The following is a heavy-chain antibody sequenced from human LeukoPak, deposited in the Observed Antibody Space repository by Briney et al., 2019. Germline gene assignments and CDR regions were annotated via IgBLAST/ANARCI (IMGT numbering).Heavy chain of an antibody. CDR3: ARHHSGYSSSWPTEYFQH. V-gene: IGHV4-39*01. Sequence: SETLSLTCTVSGGSISSSSYYWCWIRQPPGKGLEWIGSIYYSGSTYYNPSLKSRVTISVDTSKNQFSLKLSSVTAADTAVYYCARHHSGYSSSWPTEYFQHWGQGTLVTVSS. J-gene: IGHJ1*01. CDR2: IYYSGST. D-gene: IGHD6-13*01. CDR1: GGSISSSSYY.